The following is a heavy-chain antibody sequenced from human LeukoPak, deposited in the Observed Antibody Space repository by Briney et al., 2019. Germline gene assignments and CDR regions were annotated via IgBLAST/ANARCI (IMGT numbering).Heavy chain of an antibody. J-gene: IGHJ5*02. V-gene: IGHV4-59*11. CDR2: ISYSGST. CDR1: RCSFSRQF. D-gene: IGHD1-1*01. Sequence: SEALSHTLPFSRCSFSRQFWYWLRQPPARELAWIGYISYSGSTNYNPSLKSRVTISVDTTKTQFSLKLSSVTAADTAVYYCARYEVLMGTWFDPWGQGTLVTVSS. CDR3: ARYEVLMGTWFDP.